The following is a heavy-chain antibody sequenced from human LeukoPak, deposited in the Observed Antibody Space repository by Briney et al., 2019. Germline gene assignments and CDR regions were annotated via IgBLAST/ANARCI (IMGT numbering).Heavy chain of an antibody. Sequence: GESLKISCKGSGYIFANYWSGWVRQMPGKGLEWMGIVYLGDFNTKYSPSFQGQVTISADMSITTAYLQWSSLKASDTAMYFCARFAYGSDYFPGHYWGQGTRVTVSS. CDR3: ARFAYGSDYFPGHY. D-gene: IGHD3-22*01. CDR1: GYIFANYW. J-gene: IGHJ4*02. CDR2: VYLGDFNT. V-gene: IGHV5-51*01.